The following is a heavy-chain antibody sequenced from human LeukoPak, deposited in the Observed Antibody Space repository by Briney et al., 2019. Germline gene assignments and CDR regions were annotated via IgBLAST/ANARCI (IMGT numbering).Heavy chain of an antibody. J-gene: IGHJ4*02. D-gene: IGHD4-17*01. CDR3: AREAHYGDYDASPFDY. CDR2: IWYDGSNK. Sequence: GGSLRLSCAASGFTFSSYAMSWVRQAPGKGLEWVAVIWYDGSNKYYADSVKGRFTISRDNSKNTLYLQMNSLRAEDTAVYYCAREAHYGDYDASPFDYWGQGTLVTVSS. CDR1: GFTFSSYA. V-gene: IGHV3-33*08.